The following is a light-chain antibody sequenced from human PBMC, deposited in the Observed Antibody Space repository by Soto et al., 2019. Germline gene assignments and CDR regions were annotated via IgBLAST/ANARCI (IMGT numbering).Light chain of an antibody. J-gene: IGKJ1*01. Sequence: DIQMTQSPSTLSASVGDRVTITCRASQSISSWLAWYQQKPGKAPNLLIYKASSLESGVPSRFSDSGSGTEFTLTISSLQPDDFATYYCQQYHTYPCTFGQGTKVEI. V-gene: IGKV1-5*03. CDR1: QSISSW. CDR3: QQYHTYPCT. CDR2: KAS.